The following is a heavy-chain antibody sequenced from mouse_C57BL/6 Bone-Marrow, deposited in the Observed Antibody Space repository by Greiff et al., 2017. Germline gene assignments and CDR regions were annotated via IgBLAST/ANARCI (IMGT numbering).Heavy chain of an antibody. J-gene: IGHJ2*01. CDR3: TMGFYGSRGY. D-gene: IGHD1-1*01. Sequence: QVQLKESGAELVRPGTSVKVSCKASGYAFTNYLIEWVKQRPGQGLEWIGEINPGSGGTNYNEKFKGKATLTVDKSSSTAYMQLSSLSSEDSAVYFCTMGFYGSRGYWGQGTTLTVSS. V-gene: IGHV1-54*01. CDR1: GYAFTNYL. CDR2: INPGSGGT.